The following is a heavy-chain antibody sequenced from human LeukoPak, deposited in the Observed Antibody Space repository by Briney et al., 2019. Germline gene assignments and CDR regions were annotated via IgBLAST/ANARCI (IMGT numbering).Heavy chain of an antibody. Sequence: PGGSLRLSCAASGFTFSNYWMSWVRQASGKGLEWVANINQGESEKYYVDSVKGRFTISRDNAKNSLYLQMNTLRAEDTAVYYCARVRVSSYYGMDIWGQGTTVTVSS. J-gene: IGHJ6*02. D-gene: IGHD2/OR15-2a*01. CDR1: GFTFSNYW. V-gene: IGHV3-7*05. CDR2: INQGESEK. CDR3: ARVRVSSYYGMDI.